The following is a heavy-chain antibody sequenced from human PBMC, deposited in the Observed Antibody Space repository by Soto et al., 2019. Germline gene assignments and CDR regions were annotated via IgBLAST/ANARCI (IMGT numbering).Heavy chain of an antibody. Sequence: GGSLRLSCAASGFTFRNYAMTWVRQAPGKGLEWVSSIGGSDNTTHYADSVKGRFTISRDNSKNTLYLKMNSLRAEDTAVYYCAKSPGSSQRYYYYGMDVWGQGTTVTVSS. CDR2: IGGSDNTT. CDR3: AKSPGSSQRYYYYGMDV. J-gene: IGHJ6*02. CDR1: GFTFRNYA. V-gene: IGHV3-23*01. D-gene: IGHD6-13*01.